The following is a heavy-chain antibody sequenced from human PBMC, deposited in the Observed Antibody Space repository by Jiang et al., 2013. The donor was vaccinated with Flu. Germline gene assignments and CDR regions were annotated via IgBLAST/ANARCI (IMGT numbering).Heavy chain of an antibody. J-gene: IGHJ2*01. V-gene: IGHV4-39*01. CDR1: GGSISSSSYY. CDR2: IYYSGST. Sequence: GSGLVKPSETLSLTCTVSGGSISSSSYYWGWIRQPPGKGLEWIGSIYYSGSTYYNPSLKSRVTISVDTSKNQFSLKLSSVTAADTAVYYCARLGLSMIVVTDYWYFDLWGLAPWSLSPQ. D-gene: IGHD3-22*01. CDR3: ARLGLSMIVVTDYWYFDL.